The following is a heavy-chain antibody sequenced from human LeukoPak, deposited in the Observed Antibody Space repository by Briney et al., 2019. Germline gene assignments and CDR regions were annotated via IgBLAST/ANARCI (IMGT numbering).Heavy chain of an antibody. CDR2: IYYSGST. V-gene: IGHV4-59*01. CDR3: AREFSGTHGYFDY. Sequence: KASETLSLTCTVSGGSISSYYWSWIRQPPGKGLEWIGYIYYSGSTNYNPSLKSRVTISVDTSKNQFSLKLSSVTAADTAVYYCAREFSGTHGYFDYWGQGTLVTVSS. J-gene: IGHJ4*02. D-gene: IGHD1-26*01. CDR1: GGSISSYY.